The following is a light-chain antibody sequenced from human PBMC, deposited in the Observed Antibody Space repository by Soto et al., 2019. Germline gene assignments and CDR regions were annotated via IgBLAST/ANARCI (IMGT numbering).Light chain of an antibody. V-gene: IGKV3-20*01. J-gene: IGKJ4*01. Sequence: EIVLTQSPGTLSLSLGERATLSCRASQSISINYLAWYQQKPGQAPRLLIYGASTRATGMPARFSGSRSGTDYTLTISSLQPEDLATYHCQQYDNLPFTFGGGTKVDIK. CDR2: GAS. CDR1: QSISINY. CDR3: QQYDNLPFT.